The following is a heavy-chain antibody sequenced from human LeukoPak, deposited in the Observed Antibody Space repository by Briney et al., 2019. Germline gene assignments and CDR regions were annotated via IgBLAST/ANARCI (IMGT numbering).Heavy chain of an antibody. Sequence: GESLKISCKGSGYRFTTNWIGWARQMPGKGLEWMGIIYPGDSDTRYSPSFQGQVTISADKSISTAYLQWSSPKASDTAMYYCARPGAGYYYGMDVWGQGTTVTVSS. CDR3: ARPGAGYYYGMDV. CDR2: IYPGDSDT. V-gene: IGHV5-51*01. J-gene: IGHJ6*02. CDR1: GYRFTTNW.